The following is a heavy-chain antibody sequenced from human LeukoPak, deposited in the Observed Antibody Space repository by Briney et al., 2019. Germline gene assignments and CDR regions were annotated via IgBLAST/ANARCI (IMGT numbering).Heavy chain of an antibody. CDR3: ARSGGPDIVFDY. D-gene: IGHD2-15*01. V-gene: IGHV1-69*06. CDR1: GGTFSSYA. Sequence: SVKVSCKASGGTFSSYAISWVRQAPGQGLEWMGGIIPILGTANYAQKFQGRVTITADKSTSTAYMELSSLRSEDTAVYYCARSGGPDIVFDYWGQGTLVTVSS. J-gene: IGHJ4*02. CDR2: IIPILGTA.